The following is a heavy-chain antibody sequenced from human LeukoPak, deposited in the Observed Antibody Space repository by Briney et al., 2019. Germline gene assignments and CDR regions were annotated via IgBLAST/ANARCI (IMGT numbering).Heavy chain of an antibody. CDR1: GFTFSSYW. CDR2: INTDGSNT. Sequence: GGSLRLSCAASGFTFSSYWMHWVRQAPGKGLVWVSRINTDGSNTNYADSVKGRFTISRDNSKNTLYLQMNSLRAEDTAVYYCAKGDGDQPFDYWGQGTLVTVSS. CDR3: AKGDGDQPFDY. V-gene: IGHV3-74*01. D-gene: IGHD4-17*01. J-gene: IGHJ4*02.